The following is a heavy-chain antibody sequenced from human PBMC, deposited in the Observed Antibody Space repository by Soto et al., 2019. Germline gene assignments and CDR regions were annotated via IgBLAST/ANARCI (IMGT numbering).Heavy chain of an antibody. CDR2: ISGSGGTT. J-gene: IGHJ3*01. D-gene: IGHD6-19*01. CDR3: VREASGWYSRGSFDF. Sequence: GGCMRLSCAASGFTFSTYAMNWVRQAPGKGLEWVSAISGSGGTTYYAASVQGRFTISRDNSNNTLYLQMNSLRAEDTAIYSCVREASGWYSRGSFDFWGRGTMVTVSS. CDR1: GFTFSTYA. V-gene: IGHV3-23*01.